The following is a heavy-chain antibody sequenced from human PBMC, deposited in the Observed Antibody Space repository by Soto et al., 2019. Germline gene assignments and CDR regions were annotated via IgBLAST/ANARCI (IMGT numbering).Heavy chain of an antibody. CDR1: GGSIRNYF. Sequence: SETLSLTCTVSGGSIRNYFWTWIRQPAGKGLEWIGRVYSSGNTVYNASLKSRVTMSIDMSKNQFSLKLSSMTAADTAVYYCVRDVESPGISGSWGAFDIWGKGTVVTVSS. CDR3: VRDVESPGISGSWGAFDI. D-gene: IGHD1-20*01. V-gene: IGHV4-4*07. J-gene: IGHJ3*02. CDR2: VYSSGNT.